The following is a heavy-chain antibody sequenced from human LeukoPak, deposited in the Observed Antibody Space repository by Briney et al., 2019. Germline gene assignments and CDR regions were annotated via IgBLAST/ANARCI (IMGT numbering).Heavy chain of an antibody. Sequence: GSLRLSCAASGFTFSSYSMNWVRQAPGKGLEWVSYISSSSNTIYYADSVKGRFTISRDNAKNSLYLQMNSLRAEDTAVYYCARHPNYYDSSGYYKGFDCWGQGTLVTVSS. J-gene: IGHJ4*02. CDR3: ARHPNYYDSSGYYKGFDC. V-gene: IGHV3-48*01. CDR2: ISSSSNTI. D-gene: IGHD3-22*01. CDR1: GFTFSSYS.